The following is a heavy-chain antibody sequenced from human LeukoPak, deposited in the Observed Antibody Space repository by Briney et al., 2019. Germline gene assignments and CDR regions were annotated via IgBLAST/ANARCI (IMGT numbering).Heavy chain of an antibody. CDR3: ARDRDSITMVRGVIRYYGMDV. CDR2: IIPILGIA. CDR1: GGTFSSYA. D-gene: IGHD3-10*01. V-gene: IGHV1-69*04. Sequence: ASVKVSCKASGGTFSSYAISWVRQAPGQGLEWMGRIIPILGIANYAQKFQGRVTITADKSTSTAYMELSSLRSEDTAVYYCARDRDSITMVRGVIRYYGMDVWGQGTTVTVSS. J-gene: IGHJ6*02.